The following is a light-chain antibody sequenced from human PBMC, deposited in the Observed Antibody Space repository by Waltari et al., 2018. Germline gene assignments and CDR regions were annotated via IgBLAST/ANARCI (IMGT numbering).Light chain of an antibody. Sequence: EIVMTQSPATLSMSPGERATLSCRASQSVSSDLAWYQQKPGQAPRLLIYDASTRATGIPARCSGSGSGTEFTLTISSLQSEDFAVYYCQQYNNWPRTFGKGTEVEIK. V-gene: IGKV3-15*01. CDR2: DAS. J-gene: IGKJ1*01. CDR1: QSVSSD. CDR3: QQYNNWPRT.